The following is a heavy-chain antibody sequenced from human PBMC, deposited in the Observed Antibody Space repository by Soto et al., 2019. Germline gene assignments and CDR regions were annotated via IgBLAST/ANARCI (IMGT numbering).Heavy chain of an antibody. CDR1: GYTFTGYY. D-gene: IGHD3-10*02. CDR2: INPNSGGT. CDR3: ARDRYDRGDAFDI. J-gene: IGHJ3*02. Sequence: GASVKVSCKASGYTFTGYYMHWVRQAPGQGLEWMGWINPNSGGTNYAQKFQGRVTMTRDTSISTAYMELSRLRSDDTAVYYCARDRYDRGDAFDIWGQGTMVTVSS. V-gene: IGHV1-2*02.